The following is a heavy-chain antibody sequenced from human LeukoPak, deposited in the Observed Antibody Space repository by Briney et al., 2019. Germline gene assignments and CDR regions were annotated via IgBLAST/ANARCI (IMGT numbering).Heavy chain of an antibody. CDR1: GFTFSSYS. D-gene: IGHD6-13*01. CDR2: ISGSSSYI. J-gene: IGHJ6*03. Sequence: GGSLRLSCAASGFTFSSYSMSWVRHAPGKGLEWVSSISGSSSYIYYADSVKGRFTISRNNVKNSVCLKMNCLRRYGTAVYYCARDAIAAAGTGYYYYYYMDVWGKGTTVTVSS. V-gene: IGHV3-21*01. CDR3: ARDAIAAAGTGYYYYYYMDV.